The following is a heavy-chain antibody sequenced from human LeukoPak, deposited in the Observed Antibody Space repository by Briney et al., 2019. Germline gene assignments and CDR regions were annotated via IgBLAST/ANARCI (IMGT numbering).Heavy chain of an antibody. J-gene: IGHJ4*02. D-gene: IGHD3-3*01. CDR1: GFTFSDYY. CDR2: ISSSGSTI. V-gene: IGHV3-11*04. Sequence: GESLKISCAASGFTFSDYYMSWIRQAPGKGLEWVSYISSSGSTIYYADSVKGRFTISRDNAKNSLYLQMNSLRAEDTAVYYCARERIYDFWSGYYIDYWGQGTLVTVSS. CDR3: ARERIYDFWSGYYIDY.